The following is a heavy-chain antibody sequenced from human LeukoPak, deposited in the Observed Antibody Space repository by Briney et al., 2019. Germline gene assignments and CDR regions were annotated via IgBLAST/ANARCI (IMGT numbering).Heavy chain of an antibody. V-gene: IGHV3-30*03. J-gene: IGHJ4*02. CDR2: ISYDGSNK. D-gene: IGHD3-10*01. CDR1: GFTFSSYG. Sequence: GGSLRLSCAASGFTFSSYGMHWVRQAPGKGLEWVAVISYDGSNKYYSDSVKGRFTISRDYSKNTLYLQMNSLRAEDTAVYYCASEEYYYGSGSYYDWGQGTLVTVSS. CDR3: ASEEYYYGSGSYYD.